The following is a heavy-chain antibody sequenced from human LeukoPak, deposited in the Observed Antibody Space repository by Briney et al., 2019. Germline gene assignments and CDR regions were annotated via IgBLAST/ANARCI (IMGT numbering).Heavy chain of an antibody. V-gene: IGHV5-51*01. CDR1: GYSFTSYW. D-gene: IGHD3-22*01. CDR2: IYPGDSDT. CDR3: ASPMGFHAGGYYDSSGPGDAFDI. Sequence: GKSLKISCKGSGYSFTSYWIGWVRQMPGKGLGWVGIIYPGDSDTRYSPSFQGQVTISADKSISTAYLQWSSLKASDTAMYYCASPMGFHAGGYYDSSGPGDAFDIWGQGTMVTVSS. J-gene: IGHJ3*02.